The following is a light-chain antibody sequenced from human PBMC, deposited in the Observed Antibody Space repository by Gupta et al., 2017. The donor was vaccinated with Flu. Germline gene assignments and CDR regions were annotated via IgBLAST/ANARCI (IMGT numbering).Light chain of an antibody. CDR1: QSVLYNSGNKNH. Sequence: DIVLTQSPDSLAVSLGERATINCKSSQSVLYNSGNKNHLAWYQQKPRQPPKLLIYWASTRESGVPDRFSGSGSATDFTLTIRSLQAEDVAVYYCQQYYSVPLTFGGGTKVEIK. J-gene: IGKJ4*01. CDR2: WAS. CDR3: QQYYSVPLT. V-gene: IGKV4-1*01.